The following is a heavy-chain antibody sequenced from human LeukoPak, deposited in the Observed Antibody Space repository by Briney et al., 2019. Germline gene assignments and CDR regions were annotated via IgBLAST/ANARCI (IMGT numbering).Heavy chain of an antibody. CDR3: ARQLGYCSSTSCYADKVDY. CDR2: IYYSGST. V-gene: IGHV4-39*01. J-gene: IGHJ4*02. CDR1: GGSISSSSYY. D-gene: IGHD2-2*01. Sequence: TSETLSLTCTVSGGSISSSSYYWGWIRQPPGKGLEWIGSIYYSGSTYYNPSLKSRVTISVDTSKNQFSLKLSSVTAADAAVYYCARQLGYCSSTSCYADKVDYWGQGTLVTVSS.